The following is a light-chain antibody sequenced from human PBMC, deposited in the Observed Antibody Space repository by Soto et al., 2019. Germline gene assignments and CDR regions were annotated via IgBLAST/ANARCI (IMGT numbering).Light chain of an antibody. CDR2: DAS. Sequence: EIVLTQSPATLSLSPGERATLSCRASQSVSNHLAWYQQKPGQAPRLLIYDASIRATGIPARFSGSGSETDFTLTISSLEPEDFAVYYCQQRTNWPPWTFGQGTKVEIK. CDR1: QSVSNH. V-gene: IGKV3-11*01. CDR3: QQRTNWPPWT. J-gene: IGKJ1*01.